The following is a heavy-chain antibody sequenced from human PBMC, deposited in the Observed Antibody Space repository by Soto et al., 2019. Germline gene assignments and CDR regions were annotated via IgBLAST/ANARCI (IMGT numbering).Heavy chain of an antibody. D-gene: IGHD5-12*01. J-gene: IGHJ4*02. V-gene: IGHV3-33*01. Sequence: GGSLRLSCAASGFTFSSYGMHWVRQAPGKGLEWVAVIWYDGSNKYYADSVKGQFTISRDNSKNTLYLQMNSLRAEDTAVYYCARRVATISIDYWGQGTLVTVSS. CDR2: IWYDGSNK. CDR3: ARRVATISIDY. CDR1: GFTFSSYG.